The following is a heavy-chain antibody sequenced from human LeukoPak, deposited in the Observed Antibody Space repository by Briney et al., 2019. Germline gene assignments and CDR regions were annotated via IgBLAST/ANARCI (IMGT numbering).Heavy chain of an antibody. CDR3: ARQTNSGWHDY. Sequence: PETLSLTCAVSGGSISTYTWWSWVRQPPGKGLEWIGEIFHGGSINYSPSLKSRVTISIDKSKNQFSLKLISVTAADTAVYYCARQTNSGWHDYWGQGTLVTVSS. CDR1: GGSISTYTW. CDR2: IFHGGSI. D-gene: IGHD6-19*01. J-gene: IGHJ4*02. V-gene: IGHV4-4*03.